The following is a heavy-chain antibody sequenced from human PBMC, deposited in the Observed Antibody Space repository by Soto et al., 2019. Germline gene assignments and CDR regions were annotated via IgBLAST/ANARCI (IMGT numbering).Heavy chain of an antibody. CDR1: GFTFSSYG. J-gene: IGHJ4*02. V-gene: IGHV3-33*01. CDR3: ARDGGFQYSSGWYPNY. D-gene: IGHD6-19*01. CDR2: IWYDGSNK. Sequence: PGGSLRLSCAASGFTFSSYGMHWVRQAPGKGLEWVAVIWYDGSNKYYADSVKGRFTISRDNSKNTLYLQMNSLRAEDTAVYYCARDGGFQYSSGWYPNYWGQGTLVTVSS.